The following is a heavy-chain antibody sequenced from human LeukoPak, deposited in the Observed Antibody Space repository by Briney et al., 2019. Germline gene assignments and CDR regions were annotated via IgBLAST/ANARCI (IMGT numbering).Heavy chain of an antibody. D-gene: IGHD4-17*01. CDR3: ARDPYHPSDDYGDYRDY. V-gene: IGHV3-23*01. Sequence: PGGSLRLSCAASGFTFSSYAMSWVRQAPGKGLEWVSAISGSGGSTYYADSVKGRFTISRDNAKNSLYLQMNSLRAEDTAVYYCARDPYHPSDDYGDYRDYWGQGTLVTVSS. CDR2: ISGSGGST. CDR1: GFTFSSYA. J-gene: IGHJ4*02.